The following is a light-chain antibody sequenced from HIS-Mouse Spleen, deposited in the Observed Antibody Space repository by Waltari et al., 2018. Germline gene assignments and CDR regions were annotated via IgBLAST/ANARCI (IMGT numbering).Light chain of an antibody. J-gene: IGKJ2*01. CDR2: AAS. Sequence: AIRMTQSPSSLSATTGDRVTITCRASQGISSYLAWYQQKPGKAPNILIYAASTLQSGVPSRFSGSGSGTDFTLTISCLQSEDFATYYCQQYYSYPYTFGQGTKLEIK. V-gene: IGKV1-8*01. CDR3: QQYYSYPYT. CDR1: QGISSY.